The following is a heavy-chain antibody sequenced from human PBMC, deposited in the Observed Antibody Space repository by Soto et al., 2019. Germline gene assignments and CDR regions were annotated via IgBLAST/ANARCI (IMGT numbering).Heavy chain of an antibody. CDR2: ISAYNGNT. CDR1: GYTFTSYG. Sequence: ASVKVSCKASGYTFTSYGISWVRQAPGQGLEWMGWISAYNGNTNYAQKLQGRVTMTTDTSTSTAYMELRSLRSDDTAVYYCARGGTDDYGDYPQSDPIYYYYYMDVWGKGTTVTVSS. D-gene: IGHD4-17*01. V-gene: IGHV1-18*01. CDR3: ARGGTDDYGDYPQSDPIYYYYYMDV. J-gene: IGHJ6*03.